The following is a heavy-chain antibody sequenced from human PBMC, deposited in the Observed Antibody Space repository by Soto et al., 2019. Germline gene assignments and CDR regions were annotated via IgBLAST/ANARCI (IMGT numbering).Heavy chain of an antibody. CDR2: ISSTGSNK. Sequence: QVQLVESGGGVVQPGRSLRLSCAASGFTFTSYSIHWVRHAPGKGLEWVAVISSTGSNKYYADSVKGRFTVSRDTSKNTAYLQMNGLRAEDTALYYCARDPNDYVWALDYWGQGTLVTVSS. V-gene: IGHV3-30-3*01. CDR1: GFTFTSYS. CDR3: ARDPNDYVWALDY. D-gene: IGHD3-16*01. J-gene: IGHJ4*02.